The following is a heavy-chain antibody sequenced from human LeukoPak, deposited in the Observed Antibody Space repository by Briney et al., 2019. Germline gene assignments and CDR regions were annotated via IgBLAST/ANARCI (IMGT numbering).Heavy chain of an antibody. CDR1: GFAVSSNY. D-gene: IGHD1-26*01. Sequence: PGGSLRLSCAASGFAVSSNYMSWVRQAPGKGLEWVSVIYSGGSTYYADSVKGRFTISRDNSKNTLYLQMNSQRAEDTAVYYCARDPSYIVGASPFDYWGQGTLVTVSS. CDR2: IYSGGST. V-gene: IGHV3-66*02. CDR3: ARDPSYIVGASPFDY. J-gene: IGHJ4*02.